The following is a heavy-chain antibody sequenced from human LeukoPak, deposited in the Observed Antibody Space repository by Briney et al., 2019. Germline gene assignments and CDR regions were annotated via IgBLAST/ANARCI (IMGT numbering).Heavy chain of an antibody. CDR1: GFTFTDYF. V-gene: IGHV1-18*04. D-gene: IGHD2-2*01. CDR3: ARESVDCSSTSCHHDAFDI. J-gene: IGHJ3*02. Sequence: GASVKVSCTASGFTFTDYFIHWVRQAPGQGLEWMGWISAYNGNTNYAQKLQGRVTMTTDTSTSTAYMELRSLRSDDTAVYYCARESVDCSSTSCHHDAFDIWGQGTMVTVSS. CDR2: ISAYNGNT.